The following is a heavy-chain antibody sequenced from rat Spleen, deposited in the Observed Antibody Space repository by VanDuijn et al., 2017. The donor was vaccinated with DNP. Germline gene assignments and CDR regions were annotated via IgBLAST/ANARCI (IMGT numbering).Heavy chain of an antibody. CDR3: ARLGTQGFTY. D-gene: IGHD1-5*01. V-gene: IGHV2-72*01. CDR2: IWAGGRT. Sequence: QVQLKESGPGLVKPSETLSLTCTVSGFSLTSYHVSWVRQPPGKGLVWMGTIWAGGRTNYNSALKSRLSISRDTSKSQVFLKMNSLQTEDTATYYCARLGTQGFTYWGQGTLVTVSS. CDR1: GFSLTSYH. J-gene: IGHJ3*01.